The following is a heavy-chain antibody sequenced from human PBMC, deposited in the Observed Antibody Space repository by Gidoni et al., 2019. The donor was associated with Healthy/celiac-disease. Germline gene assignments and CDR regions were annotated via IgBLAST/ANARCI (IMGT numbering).Heavy chain of an antibody. V-gene: IGHV3-23*01. D-gene: IGHD6-19*01. CDR2: ISGSGGST. CDR3: AKDTEQWLAYWYFDL. Sequence: EVQLLESGGGLVQPGGSLRLSCAASGFTFSSYAMSWVRQAPGKGLEWVPAISGSGGSTYYADPVKGRFTISRDNSKNTLYLQMNSLRAEDTAVYYCAKDTEQWLAYWYFDLWGRGTLVTVSS. J-gene: IGHJ2*01. CDR1: GFTFSSYA.